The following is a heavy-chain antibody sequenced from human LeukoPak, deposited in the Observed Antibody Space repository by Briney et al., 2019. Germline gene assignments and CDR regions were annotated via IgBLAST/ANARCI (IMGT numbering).Heavy chain of an antibody. V-gene: IGHV4-4*09. CDR1: GGSISSYY. CDR2: IYTSGST. J-gene: IGHJ2*01. Sequence: SETLSLTCTVSGGSISSYYWSWIRQPPGKGLEWIGYIYTSGSTNYNPSLKSRVTISVDTSKNQFSLKLSSVTAADTAVYYCARRQLLYTSWYFDLWGRGTLVTVSS. CDR3: ARRQLLYTSWYFDL. D-gene: IGHD2-2*02.